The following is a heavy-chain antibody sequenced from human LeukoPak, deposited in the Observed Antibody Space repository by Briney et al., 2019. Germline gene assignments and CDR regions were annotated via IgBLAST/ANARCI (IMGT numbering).Heavy chain of an antibody. CDR2: INAGGGTYT. D-gene: IGHD3-10*01. J-gene: IGHJ4*02. CDR3: AKRGESGVYYFDF. CDR1: GFTFSSFG. V-gene: IGHV3-23*01. Sequence: GGSLRLSCAASGFTFSSFGMSWVRQAPGKGLEWVSSINAGGGTYTYYADSVKGRFTITRKNSKNTLHLQMNSLRAEDTAVYYCAKRGESGVYYFDFWGQGTLVTVSS.